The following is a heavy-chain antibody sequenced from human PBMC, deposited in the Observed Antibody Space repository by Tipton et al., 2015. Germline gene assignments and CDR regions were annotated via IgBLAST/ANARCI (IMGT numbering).Heavy chain of an antibody. V-gene: IGHV3-21*06. CDR3: TRPTTGTAPFDY. J-gene: IGHJ4*02. CDR1: GLTLSAYA. D-gene: IGHD4-17*01. Sequence: GSLRLSCTASGLTLSAYAMNWVRQAPGKGLEWVSYISSGSTYIDYADSVKGRFTVSRDNAKNSLYLQMNSLRDEDTAVYYCTRPTTGTAPFDYWGRGTQVTVSS. CDR2: ISSGSTYI.